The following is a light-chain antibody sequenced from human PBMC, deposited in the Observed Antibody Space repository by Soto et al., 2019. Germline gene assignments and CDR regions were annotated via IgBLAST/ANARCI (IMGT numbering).Light chain of an antibody. CDR3: SSYTSSSTLVV. J-gene: IGLJ2*01. V-gene: IGLV2-14*01. CDR1: SSDVGGYNY. Sequence: QSALTQPASVSGSHGQSITISCTGTSSDVGGYNYVSWYQQHPGKAPKLMIYEVNNRPSGVSNRFSGSKSGNTASLTISGLQAEDEADYYCSSYTSSSTLVVFGGGTNVTVL. CDR2: EVN.